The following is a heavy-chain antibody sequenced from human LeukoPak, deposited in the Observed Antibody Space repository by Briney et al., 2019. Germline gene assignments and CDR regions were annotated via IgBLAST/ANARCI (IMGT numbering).Heavy chain of an antibody. D-gene: IGHD2-21*01. CDR3: AKDGVAIPHAFDI. Sequence: GGSLRLSCAASGFTFSSYGMHWVRQAPGKGLEWVAFIRYDGSNKYYADSVKGRFTISRDNSKNTLYLQMNSLRAEDTAVYYCAKDGVAIPHAFDIWGQGTMVTVSS. V-gene: IGHV3-30*02. J-gene: IGHJ3*02. CDR2: IRYDGSNK. CDR1: GFTFSSYG.